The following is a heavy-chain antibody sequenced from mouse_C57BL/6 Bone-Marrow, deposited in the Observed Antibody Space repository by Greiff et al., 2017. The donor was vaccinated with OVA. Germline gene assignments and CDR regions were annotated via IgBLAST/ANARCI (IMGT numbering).Heavy chain of an antibody. V-gene: IGHV10-1*01. Sequence: EVQLVESGGGLVQPKGSLKLSCAASGFSFNTYAMNWVRPAPGKGLECVARIRSKSNNYATYYAYSVKDRFTSSRDDSESMLYLQMNNLKTEDTAMYYCVRQGLGGFAYWGQGTLVTVSA. CDR1: GFSFNTYA. D-gene: IGHD2-4*01. CDR2: IRSKSNNYAT. CDR3: VRQGLGGFAY. J-gene: IGHJ3*01.